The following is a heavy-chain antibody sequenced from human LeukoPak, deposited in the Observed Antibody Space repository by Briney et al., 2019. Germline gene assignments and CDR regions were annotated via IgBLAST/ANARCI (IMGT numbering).Heavy chain of an antibody. CDR1: GFTFSSYA. J-gene: IGHJ4*02. D-gene: IGHD2-15*01. CDR3: ARAFCSGATCYSMDY. V-gene: IGHV3-30*04. CDR2: ISSDGSNK. Sequence: TGGSLRLSCAASGFTFSSYAMHWVRLAPGKGLEWVAVISSDGSNKYYADSVKGRFTISRDNAKNTLYLQMNSLRAEDTAVYYCARAFCSGATCYSMDYRGQGTLVTVSS.